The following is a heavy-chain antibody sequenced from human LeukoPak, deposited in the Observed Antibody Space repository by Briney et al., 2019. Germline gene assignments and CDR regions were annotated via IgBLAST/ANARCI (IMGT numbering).Heavy chain of an antibody. CDR1: GFTCDDYA. V-gene: IGHV3-9*01. D-gene: IGHD3-3*01. CDR2: ISWNSGSI. J-gene: IGHJ4*02. CDR3: AKGITIFGVVIGLLDY. Sequence: GGSLRLSCAASGFTCDDYAMHWVRQAPGKGLEGVSGISWNSGSIGYADSVKGRFTISRDNAKNSLYLQMNSLRAEDTALYYCAKGITIFGVVIGLLDYWGQGTLVTVSS.